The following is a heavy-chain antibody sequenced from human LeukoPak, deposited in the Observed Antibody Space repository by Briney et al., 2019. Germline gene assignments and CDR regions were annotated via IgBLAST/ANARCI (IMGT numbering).Heavy chain of an antibody. J-gene: IGHJ5*02. CDR2: INHSGST. V-gene: IGHV4-34*01. D-gene: IGHD2-15*01. CDR1: GGSFSGYY. CDR3: ARAWGVDIVARHRFDP. Sequence: IPSETLSLTCAVYGGSFSGYYWSWIRQPPGKGLEWIGEINHSGSTNYNPSLKSRVTISVDTSKNQFSLKLSSVTAADTAVYYCARAWGVDIVARHRFDPWGQGTLVTVSS.